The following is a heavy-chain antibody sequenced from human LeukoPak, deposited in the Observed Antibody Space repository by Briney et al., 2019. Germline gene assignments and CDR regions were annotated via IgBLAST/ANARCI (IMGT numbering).Heavy chain of an antibody. CDR3: SKDMVRGINGIDV. CDR2: ISWNSGSI. D-gene: IGHD3-10*01. CDR1: GFTFDEYA. J-gene: IGHJ6*02. Sequence: GWAPRVSCAASGFTFDEYAMHGVRQAAGKGLEWISGISWNSGSIGYTDSVKGRFTISRDNAQNSLYLQMNIRRAVEPARYECSKDMVRGINGIDVWGQGTPVPVPS. V-gene: IGHV3-9*01.